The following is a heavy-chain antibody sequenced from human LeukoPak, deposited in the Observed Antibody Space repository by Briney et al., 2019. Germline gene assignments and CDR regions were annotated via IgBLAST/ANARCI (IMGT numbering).Heavy chain of an antibody. CDR1: GFTFSSYW. CDR3: AGDHGGDFYYYYGMDV. Sequence: PGGSLRLSCAASGFTFSSYWMTWVRQAPGKGLEWVANIKQDVSEKYYVDSVKGRFTISRDNAKNSLYLQMNSLRAEDTAVYYCAGDHGGDFYYYYGMDVWGKGTTVTVSS. V-gene: IGHV3-7*03. J-gene: IGHJ6*04. D-gene: IGHD3-16*01. CDR2: IKQDVSEK.